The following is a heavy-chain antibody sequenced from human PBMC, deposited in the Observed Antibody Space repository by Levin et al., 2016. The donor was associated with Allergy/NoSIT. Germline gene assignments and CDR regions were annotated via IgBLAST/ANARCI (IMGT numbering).Heavy chain of an antibody. Sequence: SETLSLTCDVSGESVSSPNWWSWVRQPPGKGLEWIGEVHHSGNINYNPSLKSRVTMSVDMSKNQFSLNLTSVTAAGTAVYYCASSSTLRPSPMNYFDSWGQGTLVTVSS. CDR2: VHHSGNI. V-gene: IGHV4-4*02. D-gene: IGHD3-22*01. CDR3: ASSSTLRPSPMNYFDS. J-gene: IGHJ4*02. CDR1: GESVSSPNW.